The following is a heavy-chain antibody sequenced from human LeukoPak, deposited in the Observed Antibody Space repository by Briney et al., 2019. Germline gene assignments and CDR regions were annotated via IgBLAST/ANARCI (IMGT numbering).Heavy chain of an antibody. CDR1: GYTFTSYD. D-gene: IGHD3-10*01. Sequence: GASVKVSFKASGYTFTSYDINWVRQATGQGLEWKGWMNPNSGNTGYAQKFQGRVTMNRNTSISTAYMELSSLRSEDTAVYYCARGRMVRGVGNWFDPWGQGTLVTVSS. V-gene: IGHV1-8*01. CDR2: MNPNSGNT. J-gene: IGHJ5*02. CDR3: ARGRMVRGVGNWFDP.